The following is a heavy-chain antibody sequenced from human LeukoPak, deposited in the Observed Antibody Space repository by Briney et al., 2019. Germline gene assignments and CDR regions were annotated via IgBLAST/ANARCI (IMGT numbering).Heavy chain of an antibody. CDR1: GFTFSSYW. CDR3: ARLTVTTNNWFDP. Sequence: PGGSLRLSCAASGFTFSSYWMSWVRQPPGKGLEWIGEINHSGSTNYNPSLKSRVTISVDTSKNQFSLKLSSVTAADTAVYYCARLTVTTNNWFDPWGQGTLVTVSS. V-gene: IGHV4-34*01. J-gene: IGHJ5*02. CDR2: INHSGST. D-gene: IGHD4-17*01.